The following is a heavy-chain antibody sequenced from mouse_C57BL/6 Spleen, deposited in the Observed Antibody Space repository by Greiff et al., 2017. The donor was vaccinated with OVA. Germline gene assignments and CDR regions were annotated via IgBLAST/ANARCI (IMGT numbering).Heavy chain of an antibody. D-gene: IGHD2-2*01. CDR1: GFTFSDYG. Sequence: DVKLVESGGGLVKPGGSLRLSCAASGFTFSDYGMHWVRQALEKGLEWVAYISSGSSTIYYADTVKGRFTISRDIAKNTLFLQMTSLRSEDTAMYYCARMVTTGYYFDYWGQGTTLTVSS. V-gene: IGHV5-17*01. CDR2: ISSGSSTI. CDR3: ARMVTTGYYFDY. J-gene: IGHJ2*01.